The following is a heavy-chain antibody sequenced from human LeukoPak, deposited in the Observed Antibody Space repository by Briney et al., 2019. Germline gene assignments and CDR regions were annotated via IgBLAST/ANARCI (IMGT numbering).Heavy chain of an antibody. V-gene: IGHV1-69*04. J-gene: IGHJ6*02. CDR3: ARGKEIVVDGMDV. Sequence: SVKVSCKASGGTFSSYAISWVRQAPGQGLEWMGRIIPILGIANYAQKFQGRVTITADKSTSTAYTELSSLRSEDTAAYYCARGKEIVVDGMDVWGQGTTVTVSS. D-gene: IGHD3-22*01. CDR2: IIPILGIA. CDR1: GGTFSSYA.